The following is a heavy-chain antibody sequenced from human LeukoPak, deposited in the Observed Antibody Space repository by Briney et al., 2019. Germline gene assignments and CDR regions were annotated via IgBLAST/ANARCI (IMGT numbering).Heavy chain of an antibody. J-gene: IGHJ3*02. D-gene: IGHD4-17*01. CDR3: ARALDYGDAFDI. V-gene: IGHV3-30*04. CDR1: GFTFSSYA. CDR2: ISYDGSNK. Sequence: PGGSLRLSCAASGFTFSSYAMHWVRQAPGKGLEWVAVISYDGSNKYHADSVKGRFTISRDNSKNTLYLQMNSLRAEDTAVYYCARALDYGDAFDIWGQGTMVTVSS.